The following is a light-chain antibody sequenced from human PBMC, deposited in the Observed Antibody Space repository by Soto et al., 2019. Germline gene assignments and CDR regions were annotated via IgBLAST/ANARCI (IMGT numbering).Light chain of an antibody. CDR2: AAS. CDR3: QQSHSTPIT. CDR1: QSIGTY. Sequence: DIQMTQSPSSLSASVGDRVTITCRASQSIGTYFNWYQQKPGQAPKLLIYAASFLQTGVPSRFSGSGSGTEFTLTISSLQPEDFATYYCQQSHSTPITFGPGTKVVIK. J-gene: IGKJ3*01. V-gene: IGKV1-39*01.